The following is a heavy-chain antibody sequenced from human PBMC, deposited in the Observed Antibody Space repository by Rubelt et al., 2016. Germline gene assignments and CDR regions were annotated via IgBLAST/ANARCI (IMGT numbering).Heavy chain of an antibody. CDR1: GGSISSDAYY. Sequence: QVQLQESGPGLVKPSETLSLTCTVSGGSISSDAYYWSWIRQPPGKGLEWIGEINHRGSTKYNPSRKSRVTVSVDRSKNMFSLELSSEPAADTAVYYCARVARDYGDYAVDYGGQGTLVSVSS. D-gene: IGHD4-17*01. J-gene: IGHJ4*02. V-gene: IGHV4-39*07. CDR2: INHRGST. CDR3: ARVARDYGDYAVDY.